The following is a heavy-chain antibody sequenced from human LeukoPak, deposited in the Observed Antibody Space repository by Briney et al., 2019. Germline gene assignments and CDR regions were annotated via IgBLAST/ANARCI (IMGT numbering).Heavy chain of an antibody. J-gene: IGHJ5*02. V-gene: IGHV1-69*05. CDR3: ARDSSGSYYNWFDP. D-gene: IGHD1-26*01. CDR1: GGTFISYA. CDR2: IIPIFGTA. Sequence: SVKVSCKASGGTFISYAISWVRQAPGQGLEWMGGIIPIFGTANYAQKFQGRVTVTTDESTSTAYMELSSLRSEDTAVYYCARDSSGSYYNWFDPWGQGTLVTVSS.